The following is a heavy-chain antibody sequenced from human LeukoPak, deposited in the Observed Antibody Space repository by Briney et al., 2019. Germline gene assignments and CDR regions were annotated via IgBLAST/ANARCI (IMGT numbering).Heavy chain of an antibody. CDR1: GGSISSGDYY. V-gene: IGHV4-30-4*01. CDR2: IYYSGST. D-gene: IGHD4-17*01. Sequence: SETLSLTCTVSGGSISSGDYYWSWIRQPPGKGLEWIGYIYYSGSTYYNPSLKSRVTISVDTSKNQFSLKLSSVTAADTAVYYCATSVTRYYFDHWGQGTPVTVSS. CDR3: ATSVTRYYFDH. J-gene: IGHJ4*02.